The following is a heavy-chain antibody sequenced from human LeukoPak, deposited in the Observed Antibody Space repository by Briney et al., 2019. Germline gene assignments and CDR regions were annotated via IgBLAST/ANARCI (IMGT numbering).Heavy chain of an antibody. D-gene: IGHD6-13*01. CDR1: GFTFSSYA. CDR2: IWNDGSNK. V-gene: IGHV3-33*06. J-gene: IGHJ4*02. Sequence: GGSLRLSCAASGFTFSSYAMSWVRQAPGKGLEWVAVIWNDGSNKHYADSVKGRFTISRDNSKNTLDLQMNSLRAEDTAVYYCAKDLSSSWFEGLDNWGQGTLVTVSS. CDR3: AKDLSSSWFEGLDN.